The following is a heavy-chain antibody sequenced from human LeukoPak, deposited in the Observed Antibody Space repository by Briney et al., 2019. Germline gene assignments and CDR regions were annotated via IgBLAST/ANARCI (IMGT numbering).Heavy chain of an antibody. Sequence: GGSLRLSCAASGFTFSSYWMSWVRQAPGKGLEWVAHIKQDGSEKYYVDSVKGRFTISRDNSKNTLYLQMNSLRAEDTAVYYCAKDRVYGSGEFDPWGQGTLVTVSS. CDR2: IKQDGSEK. V-gene: IGHV3-7*01. J-gene: IGHJ5*02. D-gene: IGHD3-10*01. CDR3: AKDRVYGSGEFDP. CDR1: GFTFSSYW.